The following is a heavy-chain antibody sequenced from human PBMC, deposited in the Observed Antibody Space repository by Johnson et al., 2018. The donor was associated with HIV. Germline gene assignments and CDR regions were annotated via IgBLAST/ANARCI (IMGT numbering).Heavy chain of an antibody. D-gene: IGHD3-16*01. CDR1: GFTFSSYA. J-gene: IGHJ3*02. Sequence: VQLVESGGGLVQPGGSLRLSCAASGFTFSSYAMSWVRQAPGKGLEWVSAIGTADDTYNPGSVKGRFTISRENAKNSLYLQMNSLRAGDTAVYYCAKDIAVPREFGPGNAFDIWGQGTMVTVSS. V-gene: IGHV3-13*01. CDR3: AKDIAVPREFGPGNAFDI. CDR2: IGTADDT.